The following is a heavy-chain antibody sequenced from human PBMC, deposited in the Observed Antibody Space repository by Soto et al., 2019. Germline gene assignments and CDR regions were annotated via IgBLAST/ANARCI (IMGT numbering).Heavy chain of an antibody. CDR2: INPSGGST. CDR3: ARIISGGHFDY. Sequence: ASVKVSCKASGYTFTGYYMHWVRQAPGQGLEWMGIINPSGGSTSYAQKFQGRVTMTRDTSTSTVYMELSSLGSEDTAVYYCARIISGGHFDYWGQGTLVTVSS. D-gene: IGHD2-15*01. J-gene: IGHJ4*02. V-gene: IGHV1-46*01. CDR1: GYTFTGYY.